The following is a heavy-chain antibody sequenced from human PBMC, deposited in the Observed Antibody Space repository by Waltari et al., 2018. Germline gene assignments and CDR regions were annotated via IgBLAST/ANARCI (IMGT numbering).Heavy chain of an antibody. V-gene: IGHV4-34*01. CDR1: GGSFSGYY. J-gene: IGHJ3*02. D-gene: IGHD3-22*01. Sequence: QVQLQQWGAGLLKPSETLSLTCAVYGGSFSGYYWSWIREPPGKGLEWISDINHSGSTNYNASVKSPVTISVDTSKIQFTLKRSSVTAADTAVYYCARGSSGSDDAFDIWGQGTMVTVSS. CDR2: INHSGST. CDR3: ARGSSGSDDAFDI.